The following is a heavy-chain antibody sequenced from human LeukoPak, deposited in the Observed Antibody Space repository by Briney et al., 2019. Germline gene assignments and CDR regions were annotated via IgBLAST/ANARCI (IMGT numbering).Heavy chain of an antibody. Sequence: GGSLRLSCAASGFTFSSYAMSWVRQAPGKGLEWVSAISGSGGSTYYADSVKGRFTTSRDNSKNTLYLQMNSLRAEDTALYYCARQYYDFWSGYYTDQAGYYYYGMDVWGQGTTVTVSS. J-gene: IGHJ6*02. CDR3: ARQYYDFWSGYYTDQAGYYYYGMDV. D-gene: IGHD3-3*01. CDR2: ISGSGGST. V-gene: IGHV3-23*01. CDR1: GFTFSSYA.